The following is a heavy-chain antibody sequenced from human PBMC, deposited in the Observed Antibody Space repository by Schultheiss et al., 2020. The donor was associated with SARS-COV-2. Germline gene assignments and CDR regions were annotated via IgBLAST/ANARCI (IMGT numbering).Heavy chain of an antibody. D-gene: IGHD2-15*01. CDR3: ARDFRRGGTVMT. Sequence: GGSLRLSCAASGFTVSSNYMSWVRHAPGKGLEWVSSISSSSSYIYYADSVKGRFTISRDNAKNSLYLQMNSLRAEDTAVYYCARDFRRGGTVMTWGQGTLVTVSS. CDR2: ISSSSSYI. J-gene: IGHJ4*02. V-gene: IGHV3-21*01. CDR1: GFTVSSNY.